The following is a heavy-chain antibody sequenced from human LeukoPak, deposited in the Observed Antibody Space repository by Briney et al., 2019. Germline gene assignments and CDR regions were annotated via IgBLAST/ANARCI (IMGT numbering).Heavy chain of an antibody. V-gene: IGHV1-2*02. CDR1: GYTFTGYY. Sequence: ASVKVSCKASGYTFTGYYIHWVRQAPGQGLEWMGVINPNSGDRKYAQKFQGRITLTMYTSIRTSYMELSSLRSDDTAVYYCSMYASGTSFVDYWGQGTMVTVSS. CDR2: INPNSGDR. D-gene: IGHD2-8*01. J-gene: IGHJ4*02. CDR3: SMYASGTSFVDY.